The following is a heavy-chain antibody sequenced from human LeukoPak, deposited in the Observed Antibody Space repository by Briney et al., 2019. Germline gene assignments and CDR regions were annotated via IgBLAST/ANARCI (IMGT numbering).Heavy chain of an antibody. J-gene: IGHJ4*02. D-gene: IGHD1-26*01. CDR2: INHSGST. V-gene: IGHV4-34*01. CDR3: ARLTVGAKGSDY. Sequence: SSETLSLTCAVYGGSFSGYYWGWIRQPPGKGLEWIGEINHSGSTNYNPSLKSRVTISVDTSKNQFSLKLSSVTAADTAVYYCARLTVGAKGSDYWGQGTLVTVSS. CDR1: GGSFSGYY.